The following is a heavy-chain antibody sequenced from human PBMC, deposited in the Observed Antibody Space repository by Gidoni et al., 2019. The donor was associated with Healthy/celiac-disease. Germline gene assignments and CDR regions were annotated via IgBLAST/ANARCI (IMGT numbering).Heavy chain of an antibody. D-gene: IGHD6-13*01. J-gene: IGHJ5*02. CDR2: IYPGDSDT. CDR1: GYSFTSYW. V-gene: IGHV5-51*01. CDR3: ARLSDDRIAAAGNGFDP. Sequence: EVQLVQSGAEVKKPGESLKISCKGSGYSFTSYWIGWVRQMPGKGLEWMGIIYPGDSDTRYSPSFQGQVTISADKSISTAYLQWSSLKASDTAMYYCARLSDDRIAAAGNGFDPWGQGTLVTVSS.